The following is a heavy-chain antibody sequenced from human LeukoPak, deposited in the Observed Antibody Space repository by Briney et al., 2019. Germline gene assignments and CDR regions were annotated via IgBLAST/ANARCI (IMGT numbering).Heavy chain of an antibody. CDR2: IRQDGSEK. Sequence: GGSLRLSCAASGFTLSSYWMSWVRQAPGKGLEWVADIRQDGSEKYYVDSVKGRFTISRDNAKNSLYLQMNSLRAEDTAVYYCARELQWLGAENWFDPWGQGTLVTVSS. CDR3: ARELQWLGAENWFDP. J-gene: IGHJ5*02. CDR1: GFTLSSYW. V-gene: IGHV3-7*01. D-gene: IGHD6-19*01.